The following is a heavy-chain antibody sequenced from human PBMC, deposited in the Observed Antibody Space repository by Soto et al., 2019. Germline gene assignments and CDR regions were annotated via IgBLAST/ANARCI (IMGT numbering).Heavy chain of an antibody. Sequence: ASVKVSCKASGYTFTSYDINWVRQATGQGLEWMGWMNPNSGNTGYAQKFQGRVTMTRNTSISTAYMELSSLRSEDTAVYYCARAVRITILGYYYYYMDVWGKGTTVTVSS. CDR2: MNPNSGNT. D-gene: IGHD3-9*01. J-gene: IGHJ6*03. V-gene: IGHV1-8*01. CDR3: ARAVRITILGYYYYYMDV. CDR1: GYTFTSYD.